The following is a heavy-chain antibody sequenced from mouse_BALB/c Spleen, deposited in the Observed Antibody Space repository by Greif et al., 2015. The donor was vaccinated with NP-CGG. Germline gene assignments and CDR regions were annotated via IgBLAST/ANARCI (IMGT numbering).Heavy chain of an antibody. V-gene: IGHV2-6-2*01. J-gene: IGHJ4*01. D-gene: IGHD1-1*01. CDR3: ARHHYGSSYYYAMDY. Sequence: VMLVESGPDLVAPSQSLSITCIVSGFSLTSYGVHWVRQPPGKGLEWLVVIWSDGSTTYNSALKSRLSISKDNSKSQVFLKMNSLQTDDTAMYYCARHHYGSSYYYAMDYWGQGTSVTVSS. CDR1: GFSLTSYG. CDR2: IWSDGST.